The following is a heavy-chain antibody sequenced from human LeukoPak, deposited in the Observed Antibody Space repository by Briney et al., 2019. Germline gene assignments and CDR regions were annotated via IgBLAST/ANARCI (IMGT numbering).Heavy chain of an antibody. V-gene: IGHV3-11*04. D-gene: IGHD2-15*01. J-gene: IGHJ5*02. CDR1: GFTFSDYY. CDR2: ISSSGSTI. Sequence: PGGSLRLSCAASGFTFSDYYMSWIRQAPGKGLEWVSYISSSGSTIYYADSVKGRFTISRDNAKNSLYLQMNSLRAEDTAVYYCARNPAAATYWFDPWGQEPWSPSPQ. CDR3: ARNPAAATYWFDP.